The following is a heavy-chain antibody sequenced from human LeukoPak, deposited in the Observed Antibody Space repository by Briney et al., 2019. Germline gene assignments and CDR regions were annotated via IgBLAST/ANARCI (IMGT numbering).Heavy chain of an antibody. V-gene: IGHV3-64D*09. CDR2: ISSHGHST. Sequence: GGSLRLSCAASGFTFSSYCMHWVRQAPGKGLEYVSAISSHGHSTYYTDSLKGRFTISRDNSKNTVYLQMSGLRAEDTAVYYCVKDEANDAFDIWGQGTMVTVSS. J-gene: IGHJ3*02. CDR3: VKDEANDAFDI. CDR1: GFTFSSYC.